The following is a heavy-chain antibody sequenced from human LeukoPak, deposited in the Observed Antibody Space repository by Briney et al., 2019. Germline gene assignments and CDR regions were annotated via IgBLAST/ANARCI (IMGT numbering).Heavy chain of an antibody. V-gene: IGHV1-3*01. J-gene: IGHJ3*02. CDR3: ARIRTIVRGPDGFDI. D-gene: IGHD3-10*01. CDR1: GYIFTNYA. CDR2: INAGNGHT. Sequence: GASVKVSCKASGYIFTNYAMHWVRRAPGQRLEWMGWINAGNGHTKYSQKFQGRVTITRDTSANTAYTELSSLRSEDTAVYYCARIRTIVRGPDGFDIWGQGTMVTVSS.